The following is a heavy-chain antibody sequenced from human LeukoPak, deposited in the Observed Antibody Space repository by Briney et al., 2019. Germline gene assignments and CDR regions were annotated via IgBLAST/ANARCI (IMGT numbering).Heavy chain of an antibody. J-gene: IGHJ4*02. CDR3: AMGYGSSSWYDY. Sequence: SETLSLTCTVSGGSISSGGHYWSWIRQHPGKGLEWIGHIYYSGSTYYNPSLKSRVTISVDTSKNQFSLKMRSVTAADTAVYYCAMGYGSSSWYDYWGQGTLVTVSS. D-gene: IGHD6-13*01. V-gene: IGHV4-31*03. CDR1: GGSISSGGHY. CDR2: IYYSGST.